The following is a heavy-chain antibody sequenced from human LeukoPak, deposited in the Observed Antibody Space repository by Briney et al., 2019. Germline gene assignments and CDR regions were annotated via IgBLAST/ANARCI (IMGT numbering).Heavy chain of an antibody. CDR3: ARDSGWYGGEAFDI. CDR1: GFTFSSYS. J-gene: IGHJ3*02. Sequence: GGSLRLSCAASGFTFSSYSMNWVRQAPGKGLEWVSSISSSSSYIYYADSVKGRFTISRDNAKNSLYLQMNSLRAEDTAVYYCARDSGWYGGEAFDIWGQGTMVTVSS. V-gene: IGHV3-21*01. CDR2: ISSSSSYI. D-gene: IGHD6-19*01.